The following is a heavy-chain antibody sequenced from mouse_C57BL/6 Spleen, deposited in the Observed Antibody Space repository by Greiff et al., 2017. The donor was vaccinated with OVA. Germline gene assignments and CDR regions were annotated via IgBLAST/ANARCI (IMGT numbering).Heavy chain of an antibody. D-gene: IGHD2-5*01. J-gene: IGHJ4*01. Sequence: QVQLQQSGAELAKPGASVKLSCKASGYTFTSYWMHWVKQRPGKGLEWIGYINPSSGYTKYNQKFKDKATLTVEKSSSTAYMQLSSLTYEDSAVDYCARTCSNYGGGAMDDWGQGTSVTVSS. CDR1: GYTFTSYW. V-gene: IGHV1-7*01. CDR2: INPSSGYT. CDR3: ARTCSNYGGGAMDD.